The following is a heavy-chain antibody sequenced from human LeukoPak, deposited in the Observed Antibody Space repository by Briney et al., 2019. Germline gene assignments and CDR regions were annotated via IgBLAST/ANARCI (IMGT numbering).Heavy chain of an antibody. CDR1: GYTFTSYG. D-gene: IGHD3-22*01. CDR2: ISAYNGNA. V-gene: IGHV1-18*01. J-gene: IGHJ4*02. Sequence: EASVKVSCKASGYTFTSYGISWVRQAPGQGLEWMGWISAYNGNANYAQKLQGRVTMTRDTSTSTVYMELSSLRSEDTAVYYCARVPITTILYYFDYWGQGTLVTVSS. CDR3: ARVPITTILYYFDY.